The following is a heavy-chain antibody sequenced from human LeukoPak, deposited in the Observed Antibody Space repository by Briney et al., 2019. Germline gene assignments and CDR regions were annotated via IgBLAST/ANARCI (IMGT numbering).Heavy chain of an antibody. Sequence: PSETLPLTCTVSGGSISSYYWSWIRDPPGEGLEGIGYIYYNGNTKYNPPLKSRLTIAGHTSKNPFSLKLSSVTAADTSVYYCARHYGSANPDATDVWGQGTIVIASS. D-gene: IGHD3-10*01. CDR3: ARHYGSANPDATDV. CDR2: IYYNGNT. CDR1: GGSISSYY. J-gene: IGHJ3*01. V-gene: IGHV4-59*08.